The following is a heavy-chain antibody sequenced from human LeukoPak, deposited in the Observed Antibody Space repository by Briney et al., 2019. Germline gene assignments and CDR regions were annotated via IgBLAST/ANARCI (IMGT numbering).Heavy chain of an antibody. J-gene: IGHJ4*02. Sequence: GGSLRLSCAASGFTFNRNNMNWVRQAPGKGLKRVSYISSTSITMYYADSVKGRFTISRDNAKNSLYLQMNSLSADDTAVYYCARETILAVAGDFWGQGTLVTVSS. CDR1: GFTFNRNN. D-gene: IGHD6-19*01. V-gene: IGHV3-48*01. CDR3: ARETILAVAGDF. CDR2: ISSTSITM.